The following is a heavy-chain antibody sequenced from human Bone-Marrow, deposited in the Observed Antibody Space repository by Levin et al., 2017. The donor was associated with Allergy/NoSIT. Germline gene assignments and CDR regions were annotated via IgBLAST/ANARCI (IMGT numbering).Heavy chain of an antibody. J-gene: IGHJ4*02. CDR2: ISSSSSYI. V-gene: IGHV3-21*01. D-gene: IGHD6-13*01. CDR3: ARVRAAAGPAEFDY. CDR1: GFTFSSYS. Sequence: GGSLRLSCAASGFTFSSYSMNWVRQAPGKGLEWVSSISSSSSYIYYADSVKGRFTISRDNAKNSLYLQMNSLRAGDTAVYYCARVRAAAGPAEFDYWGQGTLVTVSS.